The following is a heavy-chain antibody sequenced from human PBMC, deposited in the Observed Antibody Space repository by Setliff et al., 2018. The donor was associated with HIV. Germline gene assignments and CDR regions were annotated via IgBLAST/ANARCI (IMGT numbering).Heavy chain of an antibody. D-gene: IGHD6-13*01. Sequence: LTCTVSGYSISSGYYWGWIRQPPGKGLEWIGSIYHSGSTYYNPSLKSRVTISVDTSKNQFSLKLSSVTAADTAVYYCAREERIAAAGAWGQGTLVTVSS. CDR1: GYSISSGYY. CDR3: AREERIAAAGA. V-gene: IGHV4-38-2*02. CDR2: IYHSGST. J-gene: IGHJ5*02.